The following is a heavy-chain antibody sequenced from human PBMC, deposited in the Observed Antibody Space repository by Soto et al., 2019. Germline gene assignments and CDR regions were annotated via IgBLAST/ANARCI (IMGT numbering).Heavy chain of an antibody. Sequence: SETLSLTCTVSGGSISSYYWSWIRQPPGKGLEWIGYIYYSGSTNYNPSLKSRVTISVDTSKNQFSLKLSSVTAADTAVYYCARGIAVAGNAAFDIWGQGTMVNVSS. J-gene: IGHJ3*02. CDR3: ARGIAVAGNAAFDI. D-gene: IGHD6-19*01. V-gene: IGHV4-59*01. CDR1: GGSISSYY. CDR2: IYYSGST.